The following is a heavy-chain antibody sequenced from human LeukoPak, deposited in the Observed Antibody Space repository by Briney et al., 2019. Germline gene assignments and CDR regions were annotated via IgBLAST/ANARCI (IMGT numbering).Heavy chain of an antibody. D-gene: IGHD1-14*01. CDR3: AKDPRTGTTDY. J-gene: IGHJ4*02. Sequence: GGSLRLSCAASGFPFSSYSMNWVRQAPGKGLEWVSYISSSSSTIYYADSVKGRFTISRDNSKNTLYLQMNSLRAEDTAVYYCAKDPRTGTTDYWGQGTLVTVSS. CDR2: ISSSSSTI. CDR1: GFPFSSYS. V-gene: IGHV3-48*01.